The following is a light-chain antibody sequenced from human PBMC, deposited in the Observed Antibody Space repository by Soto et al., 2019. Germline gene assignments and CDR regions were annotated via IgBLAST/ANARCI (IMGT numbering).Light chain of an antibody. J-gene: IGKJ2*01. V-gene: IGKV1-6*01. CDR3: LQYYNSPRT. Sequence: AIQMTQFPASLSASVGDRVTITCRASQGVRDELGWYQQKPGKAPKLLIYGASRLESGVPSRFSGSGSGTDFSLTIYSLRPEDSATYFCLQYYNSPRTFGQGTKLQIK. CDR1: QGVRDE. CDR2: GAS.